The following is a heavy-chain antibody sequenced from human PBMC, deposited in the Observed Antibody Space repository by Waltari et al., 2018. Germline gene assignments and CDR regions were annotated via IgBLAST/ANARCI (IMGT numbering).Heavy chain of an antibody. Sequence: QVQLVQSGAEVKKPGSSVKVSCKASGGTFSSYAISWVRQAPGQGLEWVGRIIPIFGTANYAQKFQGRVTITADESTSTAYMELSSLRSEDTAVYYCARAEYYYGSGSSNYYYMDVWGKGTTVTVSS. D-gene: IGHD3-10*01. CDR2: IIPIFGTA. CDR1: GGTFSSYA. J-gene: IGHJ6*03. CDR3: ARAEYYYGSGSSNYYYMDV. V-gene: IGHV1-69*12.